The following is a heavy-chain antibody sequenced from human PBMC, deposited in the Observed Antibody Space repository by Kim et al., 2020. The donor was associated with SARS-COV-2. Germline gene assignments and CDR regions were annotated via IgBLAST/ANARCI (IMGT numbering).Heavy chain of an antibody. CDR1: GDSVSSNNAV. Sequence: SQTLSLTCAISGDSVSSNNAVCNWIRQSPSRGLEWLGRTYYRSKWYNAYAVSVKSRITISPDTSKNQFSLQLNSVTPEDTAVYYCARTGSGWTFDYWGQGTLVTVSS. V-gene: IGHV6-1*01. J-gene: IGHJ4*02. CDR3: ARTGSGWTFDY. D-gene: IGHD6-19*01. CDR2: TYYRSKWYN.